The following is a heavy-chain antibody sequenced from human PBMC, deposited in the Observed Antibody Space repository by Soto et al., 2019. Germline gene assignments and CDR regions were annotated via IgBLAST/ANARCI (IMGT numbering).Heavy chain of an antibody. CDR1: GYTFIGYF. V-gene: IGHV1-2*04. J-gene: IGHJ5*02. CDR3: ARGSSSSWFDP. D-gene: IGHD6-6*01. CDR2: INPNSGCT. Sequence: VASVTVSCKSSGYTFIGYFIHWVRQAPGQGIEWMGWINPNSGCTNYAQKFQGWVTMTRDTSISTAYMELSRLRSDDTAVYYCARGSSSSWFDPWGQGTLVTVSS.